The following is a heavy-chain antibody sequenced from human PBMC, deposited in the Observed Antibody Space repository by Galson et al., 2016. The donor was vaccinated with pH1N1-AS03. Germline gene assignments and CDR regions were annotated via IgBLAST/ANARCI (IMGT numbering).Heavy chain of an antibody. V-gene: IGHV3-30*04. Sequence: LRLSCAASGFTFSDYVVHWVRQAPGKGLEWVAVMSSEGQARFYADSVAGRLFISRDNSRNTLFLQISSLRPEDTAIYYCARDPIPGRPDYFDHWGQGTLVTVSS. CDR2: MSSEGQAR. D-gene: IGHD6-6*01. CDR3: ARDPIPGRPDYFDH. J-gene: IGHJ4*02. CDR1: GFTFSDYV.